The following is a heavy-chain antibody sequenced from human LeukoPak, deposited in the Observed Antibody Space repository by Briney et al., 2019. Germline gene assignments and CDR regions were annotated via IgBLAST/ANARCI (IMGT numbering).Heavy chain of an antibody. V-gene: IGHV4-31*03. CDR3: ARGVEMATISPNLIDY. Sequence: PSQTLSLTCTVSGGSISSGGYYWSWIRQHPGKGLEWIGYIYYSGSTYYNPSLKSRVTISVDTSKNQFSLKLSSVTAADTAVCYCARGVEMATISPNLIDYWGQGTLVTVSS. CDR1: GGSISSGGYY. CDR2: IYYSGST. D-gene: IGHD5-24*01. J-gene: IGHJ4*02.